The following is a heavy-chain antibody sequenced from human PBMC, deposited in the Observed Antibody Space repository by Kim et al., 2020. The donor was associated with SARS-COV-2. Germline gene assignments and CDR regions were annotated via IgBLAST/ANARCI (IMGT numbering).Heavy chain of an antibody. V-gene: IGHV5-51*01. J-gene: IGHJ6*02. CDR3: ASCLGAYSSSFYGMDV. D-gene: IGHD6-13*01. CDR1: GYSFTSYW. Sequence: GESLQISCKGSGYSFTSYWIGWVRQMPGKGLEWMGIIYPGDSDTRYSPSFQGQVTISADKSISTAYLQWSSLKASDTAMYYCASCLGAYSSSFYGMDVWGQGTTVTVSS. CDR2: IYPGDSDT.